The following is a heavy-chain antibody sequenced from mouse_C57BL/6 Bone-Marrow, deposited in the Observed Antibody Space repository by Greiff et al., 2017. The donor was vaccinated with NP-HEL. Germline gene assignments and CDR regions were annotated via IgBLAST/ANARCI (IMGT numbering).Heavy chain of an antibody. CDR3: ARDVDGYYLAWFAY. V-gene: IGHV5-4*01. Sequence: EVKLVESGGGLVKPGGSLKLSCAASGFTFSSYAMSWVRQTPEKRLEWVATISDDGSYTYYPDNVKGRFTISRDNAKNNLYLQLSHLKSEDTAMYYCARDVDGYYLAWFAYWGQGTLVTVSA. CDR1: GFTFSSYA. D-gene: IGHD2-3*01. J-gene: IGHJ3*01. CDR2: ISDDGSYT.